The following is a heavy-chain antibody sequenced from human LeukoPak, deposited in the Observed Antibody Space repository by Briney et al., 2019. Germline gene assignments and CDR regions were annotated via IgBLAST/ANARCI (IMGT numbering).Heavy chain of an antibody. CDR3: ARGVSYGAEYFQH. Sequence: ASVTVSCKASGYTFTNYDINWVRQATGQGLEWMGWMNPNSGNTGYAQKFQGRVTITRNTSISTAYMELSSLRSEDTAVYYCARGVSYGAEYFQHWGQGTLVTVSS. D-gene: IGHD1-26*01. J-gene: IGHJ1*01. CDR1: GYTFTNYD. V-gene: IGHV1-8*03. CDR2: MNPNSGNT.